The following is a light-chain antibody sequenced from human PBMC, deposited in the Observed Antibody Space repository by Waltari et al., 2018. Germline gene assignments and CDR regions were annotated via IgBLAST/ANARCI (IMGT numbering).Light chain of an antibody. CDR2: WAS. Sequence: DGVVTQSPDSLAVSLGERATINCKSSQNVNNKLAWYQQKPGQPPNLLIYWASTRASGVPDRFSVSGSGTDFTLTISSLQADDVAVYYCQQYDNTPFTFGPGTKVDIK. CDR3: QQYDNTPFT. CDR1: QNVNNK. V-gene: IGKV4-1*01. J-gene: IGKJ3*01.